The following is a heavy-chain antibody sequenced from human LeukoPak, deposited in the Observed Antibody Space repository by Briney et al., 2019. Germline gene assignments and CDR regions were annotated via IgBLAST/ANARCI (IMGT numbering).Heavy chain of an antibody. Sequence: PSETLSLTCAVYGGSFHGYYWSGIRQPPGKGLEWIGEINHSGSTNYNPSLKSRVTISVDTSKNQFSLKLSSVTAADTAVYYCARVRRACSSNSCAHRYFEYWGQGTLVTVSS. V-gene: IGHV4-34*01. CDR2: INHSGST. D-gene: IGHD2-2*01. CDR1: GGSFHGYY. J-gene: IGHJ4*02. CDR3: ARVRRACSSNSCAHRYFEY.